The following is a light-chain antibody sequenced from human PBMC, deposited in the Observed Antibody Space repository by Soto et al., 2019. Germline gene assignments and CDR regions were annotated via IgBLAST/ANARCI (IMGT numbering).Light chain of an antibody. J-gene: IGLJ2*01. V-gene: IGLV2-14*01. Sequence: QSVLTQPASVSGSPGQSITISCTGTSSDVDGYNYVSWYQQHPGKAPKLMIYDVSNRPSGVSNRFSGSKSGNTASLTISGLQAEDEADYYCNSYTSSSTLVVFGGGTKLTVL. CDR1: SSDVDGYNY. CDR3: NSYTSSSTLVV. CDR2: DVS.